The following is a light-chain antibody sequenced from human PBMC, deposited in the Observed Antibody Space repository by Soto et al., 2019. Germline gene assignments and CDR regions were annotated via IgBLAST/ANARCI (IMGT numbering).Light chain of an antibody. CDR2: GAS. Sequence: EIVLTQSPGTLSLSPAERATLSCRSSQSFSSTYLAWYQQKPGQAHRLLVYGASSRATGIPDRLSGFGSGTDFTLTISRLEPEDFAVYFCQQYGSSPITFGQGTRLEIK. CDR1: QSFSSTY. J-gene: IGKJ5*01. CDR3: QQYGSSPIT. V-gene: IGKV3-20*01.